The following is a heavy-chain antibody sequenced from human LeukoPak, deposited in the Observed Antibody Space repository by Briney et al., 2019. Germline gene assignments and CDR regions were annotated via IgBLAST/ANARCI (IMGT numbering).Heavy chain of an antibody. V-gene: IGHV3-66*01. CDR2: IYSGGST. J-gene: IGHJ6*02. D-gene: IGHD1-7*01. CDR3: ARRPGGTTYYYGMDV. Sequence: GGSLRLSCAASGFTVSSNYMIWVPQAPGKGLEWVSVIYSGGSTYYADSVKSRITISRNHSKKTLYLQMNSLRAEDTAVYYCARRPGGTTYYYGMDVWGQGTTVTVSS. CDR1: GFTVSSNY.